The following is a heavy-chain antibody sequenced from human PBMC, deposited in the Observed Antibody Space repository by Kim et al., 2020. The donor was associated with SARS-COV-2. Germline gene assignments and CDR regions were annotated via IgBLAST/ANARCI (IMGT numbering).Heavy chain of an antibody. V-gene: IGHV3-23*01. Sequence: GGSLRLSCAASGFTFSSYAMSWVRQAPEKGLEWVSSIGSGGRSTYYADSVKGRFTISRDNSKNTLYLQMNSLRAEDTAVYYCAKGPAAASLLYFDYWGQG. CDR3: AKGPAAASLLYFDY. CDR1: GFTFSSYA. CDR2: IGSGGRST. D-gene: IGHD2-2*01. J-gene: IGHJ4*02.